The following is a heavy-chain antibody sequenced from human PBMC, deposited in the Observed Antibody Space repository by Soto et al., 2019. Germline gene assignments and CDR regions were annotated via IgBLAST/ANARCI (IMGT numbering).Heavy chain of an antibody. J-gene: IGHJ6*02. D-gene: IGHD2-2*01. CDR1: GFTFSNYA. CDR3: AREPLSTTRTYYGMDV. CDR2: ISYDGSNK. Sequence: QVQLVESRGGVVQPGRSLRLSCAASGFTFSNYAMHWVRQAPGKGLEWVAVISYDGSNKYYADSVNGRFTISRDNSKNTLYLQMSSLRGEDTAVYYCAREPLSTTRTYYGMDVWGQGTTVTVSS. V-gene: IGHV3-30-3*01.